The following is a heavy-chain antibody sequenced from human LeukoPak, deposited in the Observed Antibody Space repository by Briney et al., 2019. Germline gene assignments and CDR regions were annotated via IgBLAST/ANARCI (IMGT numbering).Heavy chain of an antibody. Sequence: ASVKVSCKASGYTFTSYDINWVRQATGQGLEWMGWMNPNSGNTGYAQKFQGRVTITGNTSISTAYMELSSLRSEDTAVYYCARGLSPGAGYSSGILDYWGQGTLVTVSS. V-gene: IGHV1-8*03. D-gene: IGHD3-22*01. CDR2: MNPNSGNT. CDR1: GYTFTSYD. CDR3: ARGLSPGAGYSSGILDY. J-gene: IGHJ4*02.